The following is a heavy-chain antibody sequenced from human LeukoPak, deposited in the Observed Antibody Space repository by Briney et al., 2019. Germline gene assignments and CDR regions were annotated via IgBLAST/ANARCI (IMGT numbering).Heavy chain of an antibody. D-gene: IGHD3-3*01. CDR3: ARDPYYDFWSGYYTENYYYHGMDV. V-gene: IGHV3-30-3*01. CDR1: GFTFSSYA. J-gene: IGHJ6*02. Sequence: GGSLRLSCAASGFTFSSYAMHWVRQAPGKGLEWVAVISYDGSNKYYADSVKGRFTISRDNSKNTLYLQMNSLRAEDTAVYYCARDPYYDFWSGYYTENYYYHGMDVWGQGTTVTVSS. CDR2: ISYDGSNK.